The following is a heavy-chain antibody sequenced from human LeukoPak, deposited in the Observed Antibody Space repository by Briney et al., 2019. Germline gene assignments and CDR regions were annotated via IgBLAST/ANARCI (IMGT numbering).Heavy chain of an antibody. Sequence: AGGSLRLSCAASGFIFNNYAMHWVRQAPGKGLEWVAGISSDGRDKHHADSVKGRFTISRDNSKYIVYLQMNSLRPEDTAMYYCAKDLQIGAAVYYFDYWGQGTLVTVPS. CDR3: AKDLQIGAAVYYFDY. D-gene: IGHD6-13*01. CDR1: GFIFNNYA. V-gene: IGHV3-30*18. J-gene: IGHJ4*02. CDR2: ISSDGRDK.